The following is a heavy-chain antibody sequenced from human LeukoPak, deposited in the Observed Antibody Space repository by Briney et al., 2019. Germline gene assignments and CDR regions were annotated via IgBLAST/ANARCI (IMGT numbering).Heavy chain of an antibody. D-gene: IGHD3/OR15-3a*01. CDR2: INNDGSGT. CDR1: GFTLSSYW. V-gene: IGHV3-74*01. Sequence: PGGSLRLSCAASGFTLSSYWMYWVRQAPGKGLEYVSRINNDGSGTTYADSVKGRFTISRDNAKSTVYLQMNRLRPEDTAMFYCARGGLAHAFDLWGQGTMVSVSS. CDR3: ARGGLAHAFDL. J-gene: IGHJ3*01.